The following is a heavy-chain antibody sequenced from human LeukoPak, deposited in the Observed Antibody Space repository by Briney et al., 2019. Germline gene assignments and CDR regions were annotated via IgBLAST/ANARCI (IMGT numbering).Heavy chain of an antibody. J-gene: IGHJ6*03. CDR2: ISYSGST. V-gene: IGHV4-59*08. CDR1: GGSISSSY. Sequence: SETLSLTCTASGGSISSSYWSWIRQPPRKGLEYIGYISYSGSTTYNPSLTSRVTISVDTSKNQFSLKLSSVTAADTAVYYCASITNYYGSGSYVGYYYYMDVWGKGTTVTVSS. D-gene: IGHD3-10*01. CDR3: ASITNYYGSGSYVGYYYYMDV.